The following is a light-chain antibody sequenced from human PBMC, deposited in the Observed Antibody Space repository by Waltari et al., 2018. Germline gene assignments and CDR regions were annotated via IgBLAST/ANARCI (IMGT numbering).Light chain of an antibody. CDR2: GNN. Sequence: QSVLTQPPSVSGAPWQTVPIPRTGSSSTTGADYDVHRYQQLPGTAPKHTIYGNNNRPSGVPDRFSVSKSGTSASLAITGLQAEDEADYYCQSYDSSLSGWVFGGGTKLTVL. J-gene: IGLJ3*02. CDR1: SSTTGADYD. V-gene: IGLV1-40*01. CDR3: QSYDSSLSGWV.